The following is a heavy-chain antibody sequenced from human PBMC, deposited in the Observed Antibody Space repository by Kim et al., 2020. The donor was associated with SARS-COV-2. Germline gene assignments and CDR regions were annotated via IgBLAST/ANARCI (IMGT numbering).Heavy chain of an antibody. V-gene: IGHV3-74*01. CDR2: GSLI. D-gene: IGHD3-16*01. Sequence: GSLINYADSVKGRFTISRDNAKATLYLQMNSLRAEDTAVYYCVALGASISWGQGTLVTVSS. J-gene: IGHJ5*02. CDR3: VALGASIS.